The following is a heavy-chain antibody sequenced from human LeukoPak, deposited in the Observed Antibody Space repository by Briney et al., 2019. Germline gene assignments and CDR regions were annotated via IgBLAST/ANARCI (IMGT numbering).Heavy chain of an antibody. CDR2: INHSGST. V-gene: IGHV4-34*01. D-gene: IGHD6-19*01. CDR3: ARSTTWGYSSGWSRNNWFDP. CDR1: GGSFSGYY. Sequence: SETLSLTCAVYGGSFSGYYWSWMRQPPGKGLEWIGEINHSGSTNYNPSLKSRVTISVDTSKNQFSLKLSSVTAADTAVYYCARSTTWGYSSGWSRNNWFDPWGQGTLVTVSS. J-gene: IGHJ5*02.